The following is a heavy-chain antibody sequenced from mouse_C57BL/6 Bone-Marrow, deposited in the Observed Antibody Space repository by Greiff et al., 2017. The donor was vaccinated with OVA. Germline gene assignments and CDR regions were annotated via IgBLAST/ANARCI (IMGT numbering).Heavy chain of an antibody. CDR1: GFTFSDYG. CDR2: ISSGSGTI. Sequence: DVMLVESGGGLVKPGGSLKLSCAASGFTFSDYGMHWVRQAPEKGLEWVAYISSGSGTIYYADKVKGRFTISRDNAKNTLFLQMTSLRSEDTAMYYGRRGLRPDAYWGQGTLVTVSA. J-gene: IGHJ3*01. CDR3: RRGLRPDAY. D-gene: IGHD2-4*01. V-gene: IGHV5-17*01.